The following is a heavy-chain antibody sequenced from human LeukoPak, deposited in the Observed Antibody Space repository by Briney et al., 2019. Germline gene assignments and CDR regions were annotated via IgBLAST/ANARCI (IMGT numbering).Heavy chain of an antibody. V-gene: IGHV4-39*01. D-gene: IGHD3-10*01. CDR1: GGPISSSSYY. J-gene: IGHJ3*02. Sequence: PSETLSLTCTVSGGPISSSSYYWGWTRQPPGKGLEWIGSIYYSGSTYYNPSLKSRVTISVDTSKNQFSLKLSSVTAADTAVYYCARPASVRGVIDAFDIWGQGTMVTVSS. CDR3: ARPASVRGVIDAFDI. CDR2: IYYSGST.